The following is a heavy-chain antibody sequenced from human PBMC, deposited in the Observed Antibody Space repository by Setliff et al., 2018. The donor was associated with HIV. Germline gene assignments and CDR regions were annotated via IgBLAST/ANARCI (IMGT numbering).Heavy chain of an antibody. CDR3: AHNRDHSTGPYFYDY. V-gene: IGHV2-5*01. J-gene: IGHJ4*02. CDR2: IYWNDDK. Sequence: SGPTLVNPTQTLTLTCTFSGFSLTTSGVGVGWIRQPPGEALEWLAPIYWNDDKRYNLSLKSRLTVTKDTSKKEVVVTMTNMDPVDTATYYCAHNRDHSTGPYFYDYWGQGTRVTVSS. CDR1: GFSLTTSGVG. D-gene: IGHD6-19*01.